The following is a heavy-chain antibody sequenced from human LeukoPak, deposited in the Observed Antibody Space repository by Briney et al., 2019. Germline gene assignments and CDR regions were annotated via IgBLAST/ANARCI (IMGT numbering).Heavy chain of an antibody. CDR1: GGSISSYY. CDR2: IYYSGST. Sequence: SETLSHTCTVSGGSISSYYWSWIRQPPGKGLEWIGYIYYSGSTNYNPSLKSRVTISVDTSKNQFSLKLSSVTAADTAVYYCARLSQQQLVVDYWGQGTLVTVSS. J-gene: IGHJ4*02. D-gene: IGHD6-13*01. CDR3: ARLSQQQLVVDY. V-gene: IGHV4-59*08.